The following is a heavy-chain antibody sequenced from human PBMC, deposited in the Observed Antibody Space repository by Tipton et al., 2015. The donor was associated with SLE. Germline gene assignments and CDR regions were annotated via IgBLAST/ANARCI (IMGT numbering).Heavy chain of an antibody. V-gene: IGHV4-59*11. CDR1: GGSISSHY. J-gene: IGHJ4*02. CDR3: AGAWQGYCSGVTCYVLDY. D-gene: IGHD2-15*01. CDR2: ISNSETT. Sequence: GLVKPSETLSLTCTVSGGSISSHYWSWIRQAPGKGLEWIGYISNSETTNYNPSLKSRVTISVDTSKNQFSLKLRSVTAADTAVYYCAGAWQGYCSGVTCYVLDYWGQGTHVTVSS.